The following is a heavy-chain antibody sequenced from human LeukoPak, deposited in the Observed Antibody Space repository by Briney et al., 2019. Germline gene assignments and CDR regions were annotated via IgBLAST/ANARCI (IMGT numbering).Heavy chain of an antibody. CDR3: ARAPDGIRFMNWFDP. CDR1: GFTFSSYR. D-gene: IGHD3-3*01. V-gene: IGHV3-48*01. CDR2: ISSSSSTI. J-gene: IGHJ5*02. Sequence: GGSLRLSCAASGFTFSSYRMNWLRQAPGKGLAWVSYISSSSSTIYYADSMKGRFTISRDNAKNSLYLQMNSLRAEDTAVYYCARAPDGIRFMNWFDPWGQGTLVTVSS.